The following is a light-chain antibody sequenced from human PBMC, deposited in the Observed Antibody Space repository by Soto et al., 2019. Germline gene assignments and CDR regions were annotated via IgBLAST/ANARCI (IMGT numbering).Light chain of an antibody. CDR2: EVT. Sequence: QSALTQPASVSGSPGQSITISCTGTSSDVGYYTYVSWYQQHPGKAPKLMIYEVTNRPSGVSNRFSGSKSGNTASLTISGLPAEDEADYYCSSYTVTDSLVFGGGTKLTVL. CDR3: SSYTVTDSLV. J-gene: IGLJ2*01. V-gene: IGLV2-14*01. CDR1: SSDVGYYTY.